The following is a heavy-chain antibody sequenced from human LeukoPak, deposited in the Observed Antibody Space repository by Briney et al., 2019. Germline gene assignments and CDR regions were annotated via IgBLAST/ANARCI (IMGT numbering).Heavy chain of an antibody. CDR3: ARDHGSGVGNWFDP. CDR1: GGSISSSSYY. V-gene: IGHV4-39*07. CDR2: IYTSGST. Sequence: HPSETLSLTCAVSGGSISSSSYYWGWIRQPPGKGLEWIGRIYTSGSTNYNPSLKSRVTMSVDTSKNQFSLRLISVTAADTAVYYCARDHGSGVGNWFDPWGQGTLVTVSS. D-gene: IGHD3-10*01. J-gene: IGHJ5*02.